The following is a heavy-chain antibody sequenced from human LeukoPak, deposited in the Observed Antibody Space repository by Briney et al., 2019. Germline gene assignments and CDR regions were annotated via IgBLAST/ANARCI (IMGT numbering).Heavy chain of an antibody. V-gene: IGHV3-7*02. CDR3: RFGSGRYSFGF. CDR1: GFTFSSFW. J-gene: IGHJ4*02. D-gene: IGHD3-10*01. Sequence: PGGSLRLSCAASGFTFSSFWMTWVRQAPGKGLEWVANMNQDGIEKYYVDSVKGRFTISRDNAKNSMFLQMNSLRAEDTAVYYCRFGSGRYSFGFWGQGTLVTVSS. CDR2: MNQDGIEK.